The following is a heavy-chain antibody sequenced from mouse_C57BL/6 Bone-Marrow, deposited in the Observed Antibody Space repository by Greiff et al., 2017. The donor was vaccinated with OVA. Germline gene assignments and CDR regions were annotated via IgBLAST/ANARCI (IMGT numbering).Heavy chain of an antibody. Sequence: QVHVKQSGAELVRPGASVTLSCKASGYTFTDYEMHWVKQTPVHGLEWIGAIDPETGGTAYNQKFKGKAILTADKSSSTAYMELRSLTSEDSAVYYGTSHYSNYVGYAMDYWGQGTSVTVSS. V-gene: IGHV1-15*01. CDR3: TSHYSNYVGYAMDY. CDR2: IDPETGGT. CDR1: GYTFTDYE. J-gene: IGHJ4*01. D-gene: IGHD2-5*01.